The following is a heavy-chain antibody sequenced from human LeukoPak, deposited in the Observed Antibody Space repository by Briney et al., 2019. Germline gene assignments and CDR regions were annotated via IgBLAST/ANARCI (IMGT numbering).Heavy chain of an antibody. J-gene: IGHJ3*02. D-gene: IGHD2-2*01. Sequence: KFQGRVTITRDTSASTAYMELSSLRSEDTAVYYCARDSRQHRRAFDIWGQGTMVTVSS. CDR3: ARDSRQHRRAFDI. V-gene: IGHV1-3*01.